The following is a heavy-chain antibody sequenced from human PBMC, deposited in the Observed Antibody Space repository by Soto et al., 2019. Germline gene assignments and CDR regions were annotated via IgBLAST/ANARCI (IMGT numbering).Heavy chain of an antibody. D-gene: IGHD2-21*02. CDR1: GGTFSSYA. CDR3: ARSIVVVTAADY. CDR2: IIPIFGTA. Sequence: SVKVSCKASGGTFSSYAISWVRQAPGQGLEWMGGIIPIFGTANYAQKFQGRVTITADESTSTAYMELSSLRSEDTAVYYCARSIVVVTAADYWGQGTLVTVSS. V-gene: IGHV1-69*13. J-gene: IGHJ4*02.